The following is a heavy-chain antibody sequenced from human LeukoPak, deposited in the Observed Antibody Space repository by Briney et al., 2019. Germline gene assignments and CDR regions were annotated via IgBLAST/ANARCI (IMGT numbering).Heavy chain of an antibody. CDR3: ARADYGDYFDY. CDR1: GFTVSSNY. Sequence: GGSLGLSCAASGFTVSSNYMSWVRQAPGKGLEWVSVIYSGGSTYYADSVKGRFTISRDNSKNTLYLQMNSLRAEDTAVYYCARADYGDYFDYWGQGTLVTVSS. CDR2: IYSGGST. J-gene: IGHJ4*02. V-gene: IGHV3-66*01. D-gene: IGHD3-16*01.